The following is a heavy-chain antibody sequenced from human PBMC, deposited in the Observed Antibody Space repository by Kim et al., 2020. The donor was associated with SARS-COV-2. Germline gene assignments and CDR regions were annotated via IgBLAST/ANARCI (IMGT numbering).Heavy chain of an antibody. Sequence: SETLSLTCTVSGGSISSSTYYWGWIRQPPGKGLEWIGSIYYSGSSYNPSLKSRVTISVDTSKNQFSLRLTSVTAADTAVYYCARHGCGGSCYSSIDYWGQGTLVTVPS. J-gene: IGHJ4*02. CDR1: GGSISSSTYY. V-gene: IGHV4-39*01. CDR3: ARHGCGGSCYSSIDY. CDR2: IYYSGS. D-gene: IGHD2-15*01.